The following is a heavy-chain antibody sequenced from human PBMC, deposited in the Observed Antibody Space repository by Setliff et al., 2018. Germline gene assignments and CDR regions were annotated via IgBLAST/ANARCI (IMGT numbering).Heavy chain of an antibody. CDR1: GYTFTTYA. V-gene: IGHV7-4-1*02. J-gene: IGHJ6*03. CDR3: ARASRFGTTMWRGDYYMDV. Sequence: ASVKVSCKASGYTFTTYAIIWMRQAPGQGLEWMGWINTNTGNPSYAQGFTGRFVFSLDHSVTTAYLQISSLKAEDTAIYYCARASRFGTTMWRGDYYMDVWGKGTTVTVSS. D-gene: IGHD3-10*01. CDR2: INTNTGNP.